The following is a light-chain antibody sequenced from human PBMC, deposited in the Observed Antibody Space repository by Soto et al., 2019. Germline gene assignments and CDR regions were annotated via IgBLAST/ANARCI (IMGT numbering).Light chain of an antibody. CDR2: DDF. Sequence: QSALTQPASVSGSPGQSITISCTGTSSDVGSYNPVSWYQQHPGKVPKLMIYDDFERPSGVSKRFSGSESGSTASLTISGLQAEDEADYYCCSYAGRHTVIFGGGTKLTVL. CDR3: CSYAGRHTVI. CDR1: SSDVGSYNP. V-gene: IGLV2-23*01. J-gene: IGLJ2*01.